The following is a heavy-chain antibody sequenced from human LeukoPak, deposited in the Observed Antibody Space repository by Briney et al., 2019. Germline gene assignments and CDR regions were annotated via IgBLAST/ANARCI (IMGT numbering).Heavy chain of an antibody. Sequence: ASVKVSCKASGYTFTSYGISWVRQAPGQGLEWMGWISAYNGNTNYAQKLQDRVTMTTDTSTSTAYMELRSLRSDDTAVYYCARDLAPRVSTKSANRFGEGSYYYYGMDVWGQGTTVTVSS. J-gene: IGHJ6*02. CDR3: ARDLAPRVSTKSANRFGEGSYYYYGMDV. V-gene: IGHV1-18*01. D-gene: IGHD3-10*01. CDR2: ISAYNGNT. CDR1: GYTFTSYG.